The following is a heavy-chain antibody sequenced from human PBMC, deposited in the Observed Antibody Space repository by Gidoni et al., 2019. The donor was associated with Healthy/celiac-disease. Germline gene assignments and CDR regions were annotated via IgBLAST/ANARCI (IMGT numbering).Heavy chain of an antibody. CDR1: KYTFTDYY. V-gene: IGHV1-2*06. CDR2: INPNSGGT. Sequence: QVQLVQSGAEVKKTWDSVKVSCKASKYTFTDYYIHWVRQAPGQGLEWMGRINPNSGGTSYAQKFQGRVTMTRDTSINTAYMELSSLRSDDTAMYYCARGRVNYDGDYWGQGTLVTVSS. D-gene: IGHD3-3*01. CDR3: ARGRVNYDGDY. J-gene: IGHJ4*02.